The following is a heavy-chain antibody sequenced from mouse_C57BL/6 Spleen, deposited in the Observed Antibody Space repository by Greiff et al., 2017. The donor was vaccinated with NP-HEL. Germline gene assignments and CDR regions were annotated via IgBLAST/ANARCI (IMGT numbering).Heavy chain of an antibody. J-gene: IGHJ3*01. CDR3: ARQTAQATEFAY. CDR1: GYAFSSSW. D-gene: IGHD3-2*02. Sequence: QVQLKQSGPELVKPGASVKISCKASGYAFSSSWMNWVKQRPGKGLEWIGRIYPGDGDTNYNGKFKGKATLTADKSSSTAYMQLSSLTSEDSAVYFCARQTAQATEFAYWGQGTLVTVSA. CDR2: IYPGDGDT. V-gene: IGHV1-82*01.